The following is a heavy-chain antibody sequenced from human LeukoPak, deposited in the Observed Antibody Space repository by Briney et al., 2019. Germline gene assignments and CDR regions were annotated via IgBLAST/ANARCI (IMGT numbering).Heavy chain of an antibody. CDR3: ARGGGLDV. V-gene: IGHV3-7*03. CDR2: INHNGNVN. Sequence: GGSLRLSCAASGFTFSSYWMNWARQAPGKGLEWVASINHNGNVNYYVDSVKGRFTISRDNAKNSLYLQMSNLRAEETAVYFCARGGGLDVWGQGATVTVSS. D-gene: IGHD3-16*01. J-gene: IGHJ6*02. CDR1: GFTFSSYW.